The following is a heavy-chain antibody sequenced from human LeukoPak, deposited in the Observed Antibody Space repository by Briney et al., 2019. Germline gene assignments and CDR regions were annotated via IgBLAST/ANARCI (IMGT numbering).Heavy chain of an antibody. CDR2: INNSENT. D-gene: IGHD2-21*02. CDR3: ARGFAYCGGDCYSPWGLDV. J-gene: IGHJ6*04. V-gene: IGHV4-34*01. Sequence: PSETLSLTCAVYGGSFSGYYWSRIRQPPGKGLEWIGEINNSENTNYNPSLKSRVAISVDTSKNQFSLKLSSVTAADTSVYYCARGFAYCGGDCYSPWGLDVWGKGTTVTVSS. CDR1: GGSFSGYY.